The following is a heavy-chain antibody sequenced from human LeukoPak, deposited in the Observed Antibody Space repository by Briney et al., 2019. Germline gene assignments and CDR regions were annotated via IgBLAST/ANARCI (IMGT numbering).Heavy chain of an antibody. D-gene: IGHD6-6*01. V-gene: IGHV5-51*01. CDR3: ARHVGEYSRSPFDC. J-gene: IGHJ4*02. Sequence: GESLQISCKGSGSSFTSNWIGWVRQMPGKGLEWMGIIYPGDSDTRYRPSFQGQVTISADKSINTAYLQWSSLKASDTAMYYCARHVGEYSRSPFDCWGQGTLVTVSS. CDR2: IYPGDSDT. CDR1: GSSFTSNW.